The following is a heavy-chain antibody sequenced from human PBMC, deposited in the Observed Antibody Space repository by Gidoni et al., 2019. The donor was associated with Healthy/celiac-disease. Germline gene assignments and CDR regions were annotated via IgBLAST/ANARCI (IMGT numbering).Heavy chain of an antibody. J-gene: IGHJ4*02. CDR3: ARASRNWLDY. CDR1: GFTFSSYE. CDR2: ISSRGSTI. D-gene: IGHD1-1*01. V-gene: IGHV3-48*03. Sequence: EVQLVESGGGLVQPGGSLRLSCAASGFTFSSYEMNWVRQAPGKGLECVSYISSRGSTIYYADSVKGRFTISRDNAKNSLYLQMNSLRAEDTAVYYCARASRNWLDYWGQGTLVTVSS.